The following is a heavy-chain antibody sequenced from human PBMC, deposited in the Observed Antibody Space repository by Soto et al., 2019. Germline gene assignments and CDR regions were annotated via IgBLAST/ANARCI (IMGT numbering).Heavy chain of an antibody. CDR1: GCSISSAAYY. J-gene: IGHJ4*02. CDR3: AREYTYGSNFFDC. D-gene: IGHD2-2*02. CDR2: ISHSGST. Sequence: QVQLQESGPGLVKPSQTLSLTCTVSGCSISSAAYYWSWIRQHPGKGLEWIGYISHSGSTSYNSSLKSRVIISVDTSKNQCSLSLTSVTAADTAVYYCAREYTYGSNFFDCWGQGALVTVSS. V-gene: IGHV4-31*03.